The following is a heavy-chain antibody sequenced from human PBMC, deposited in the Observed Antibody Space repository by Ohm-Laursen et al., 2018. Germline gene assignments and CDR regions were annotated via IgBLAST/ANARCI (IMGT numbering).Heavy chain of an antibody. V-gene: IGHV4-34*01. Sequence: TLSLTCAVYGGSFSGYYWSWIRQPPGKGLEWIGEINHSGRTNYNPSLKSRVTISVDTSKNQFSLKLSSVTAAGTAVYYCARGPTVVITPSYFDYWGQGTLVTVSS. J-gene: IGHJ4*02. CDR1: GGSFSGYY. CDR3: ARGPTVVITPSYFDY. CDR2: INHSGRT. D-gene: IGHD4-23*01.